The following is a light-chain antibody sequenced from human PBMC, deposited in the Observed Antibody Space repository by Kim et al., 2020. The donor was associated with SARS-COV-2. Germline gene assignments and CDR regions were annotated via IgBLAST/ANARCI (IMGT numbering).Light chain of an antibody. V-gene: IGKV3-20*01. Sequence: LSPRERATLCCRASQGVSSSYLAWYQQKPDQAPRLLSYGASSRATGIPDRFSGSGSGTDFTLTISRLEPEDSAVYYCQQYDTSRTFGQETKVDIK. J-gene: IGKJ1*01. CDR2: GAS. CDR1: QGVSSSY. CDR3: QQYDTSRT.